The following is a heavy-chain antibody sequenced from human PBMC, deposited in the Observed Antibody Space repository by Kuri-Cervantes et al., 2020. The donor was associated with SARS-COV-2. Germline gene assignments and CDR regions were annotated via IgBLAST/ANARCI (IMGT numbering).Heavy chain of an antibody. CDR3: ARVRVLCGGDCYSANDAFDI. D-gene: IGHD2-21*02. J-gene: IGHJ3*02. Sequence: GESLKISCAASGFTFSSYAMHWVRQAPGKGLEWVAVISYDGSNKYYADSVKGRFTISRDNSKNTLYLQMNSLRAEDTAVYYCARVRVLCGGDCYSANDAFDIWGQGTMVTVSS. V-gene: IGHV3-30-3*01. CDR1: GFTFSSYA. CDR2: ISYDGSNK.